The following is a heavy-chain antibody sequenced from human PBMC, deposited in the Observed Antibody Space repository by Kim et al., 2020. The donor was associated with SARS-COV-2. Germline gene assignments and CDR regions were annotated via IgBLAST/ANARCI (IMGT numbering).Heavy chain of an antibody. CDR1: GYTFSDYH. CDR2: INCKTGVT. V-gene: IGHV1-2*02. Sequence: ASVKVSCKASGYTFSDYHIHWVRQAPGQGLEWMAWINCKTGVTEYAQMFQGRITVTRDTYISTAYMDVSGLMSDDTAVYYCATWIPVPTGRVPYWGQGTLVTVSS. J-gene: IGHJ4*02. D-gene: IGHD2-2*03. CDR3: ATWIPVPTGRVPY.